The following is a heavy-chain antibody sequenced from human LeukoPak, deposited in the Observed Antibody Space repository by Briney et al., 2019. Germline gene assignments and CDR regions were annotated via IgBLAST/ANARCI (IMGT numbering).Heavy chain of an antibody. CDR1: GFTVSSNY. J-gene: IGHJ4*02. CDR2: IYSGGST. D-gene: IGHD6-19*01. CDR3: ARDSGWYSGPYYFDC. V-gene: IGHV3-66*01. Sequence: GGSLRLSCAASGFTVSSNYMSWVRQAPGKGLEWVSVIYSGGSTYYADSVKGRFTISRDNSKNTLYLQMNSLRAEDTAVYYCARDSGWYSGPYYFDCWGQGTLVTVSS.